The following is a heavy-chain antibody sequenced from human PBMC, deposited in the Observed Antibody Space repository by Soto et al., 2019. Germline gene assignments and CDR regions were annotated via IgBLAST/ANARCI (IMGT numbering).Heavy chain of an antibody. CDR1: GFTFRSYV. CDR3: ARWGTTGGLDV. J-gene: IGHJ1*01. V-gene: IGHV3-30*19. D-gene: IGHD3-16*01. CDR2: TSYDGTNK. Sequence: QVQLVESGGGVVQPGTSLRVSCVASGFTFRSYVIHWVRQAPGKGLEWVALTSYDGTNKYYGDSVRGRFTTSRDNSRNTVDVQMNSLIVEDTAVYYCARWGTTGGLDVWGQGTLVSVSS.